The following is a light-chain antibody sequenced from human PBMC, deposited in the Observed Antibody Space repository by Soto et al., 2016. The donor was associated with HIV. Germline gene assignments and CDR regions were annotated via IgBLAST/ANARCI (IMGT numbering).Light chain of an antibody. V-gene: IGLV3-21*04. J-gene: IGLJ1*01. Sequence: SYVLTQPPSVSVAAGKTATITCGGDNIEKKHVHWYQQKPGQAPVLVVSYDDTRPSGIPGRFSGSNSGNTATLAISRVEAGDEADYYCQVWDGNTNRYVFGTVTNVIVL. CDR3: QVWDGNTNRYV. CDR1: NIEKKH. CDR2: YDD.